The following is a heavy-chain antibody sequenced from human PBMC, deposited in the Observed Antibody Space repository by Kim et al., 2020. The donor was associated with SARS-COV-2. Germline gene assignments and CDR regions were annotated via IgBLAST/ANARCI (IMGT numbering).Heavy chain of an antibody. Sequence: WGSLRLSCAASGFTFSNYAMSWVRQAPGKGLEWVSYIRGGGAGTLYADSVKGRCTISRDNSRNTLSLQFNSLRAEDTAIYFCAKCHSGWGYDAFDIWG. CDR1: GFTFSNYA. V-gene: IGHV3-23*01. CDR2: IRGGGAGT. CDR3: AKCHSGWGYDAFDI. D-gene: IGHD3-10*01. J-gene: IGHJ3*02.